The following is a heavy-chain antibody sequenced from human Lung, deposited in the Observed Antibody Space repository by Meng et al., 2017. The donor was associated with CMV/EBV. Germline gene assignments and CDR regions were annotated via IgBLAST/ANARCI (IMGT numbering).Heavy chain of an antibody. CDR2: ISTSSSYI. D-gene: IGHD3-3*01. Sequence: ESXKISXAASGFTLSRYSMNWVRQAPGKGLGWVSSISTSSSYIYYRDSVKGRFTISRDNAMNSLSLQMKSLRAEDTAVYYCARVLETGAAFDVWGQGTMVXVSS. CDR1: GFTLSRYS. V-gene: IGHV3-21*01. CDR3: ARVLETGAAFDV. J-gene: IGHJ3*01.